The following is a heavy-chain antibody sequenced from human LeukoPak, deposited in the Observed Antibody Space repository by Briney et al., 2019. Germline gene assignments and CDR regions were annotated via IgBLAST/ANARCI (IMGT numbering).Heavy chain of an antibody. V-gene: IGHV3-21*01. CDR1: GFTFSSYG. Sequence: PGGSLRLSCAASGFTFSSYGMNWVRQAPGKGLEWVSSISSSTYIYYADSVKGRFTISRDNAKNSLYLQMNSLRAEDTSMYYCARDEGGSYPGGLFDYWGQGALVTVSS. J-gene: IGHJ4*02. CDR3: ARDEGGSYPGGLFDY. D-gene: IGHD1-26*01. CDR2: ISSSTYI.